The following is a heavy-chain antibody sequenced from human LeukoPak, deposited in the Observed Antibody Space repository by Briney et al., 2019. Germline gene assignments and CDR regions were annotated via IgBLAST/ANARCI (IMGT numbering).Heavy chain of an antibody. D-gene: IGHD2-2*02. CDR1: GGTFSSYA. CDR2: IIPIFGTA. J-gene: IGHJ6*03. CDR3: ARGLDCSSTSCYTSYYYYYMDV. V-gene: IGHV1-69*05. Sequence: GASVKVSCKASGGTFSSYAISWVRQAPGQGLEWMGGIIPIFGTANYAQKFQGRVTITTDESTGTAYMELSSLRSEDTAVYYCARGLDCSSTSCYTSYYYYYMDVWGKGTTVTVSS.